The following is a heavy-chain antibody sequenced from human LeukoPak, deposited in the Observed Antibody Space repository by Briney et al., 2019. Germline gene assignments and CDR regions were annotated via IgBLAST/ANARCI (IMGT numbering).Heavy chain of an antibody. D-gene: IGHD1-26*01. V-gene: IGHV3-23*01. Sequence: QAGGSLRLSCAASGFTFTDSAMTWVRQAPGKGLEWVSAISTSGGDTIYTDSVKDRFTISRDNSKNTLYLQMNSLRAEDTAIYYCAKGGSYAPLDYWGQGTLVTVSS. CDR2: ISTSGGDT. CDR3: AKGGSYAPLDY. J-gene: IGHJ4*02. CDR1: GFTFTDSA.